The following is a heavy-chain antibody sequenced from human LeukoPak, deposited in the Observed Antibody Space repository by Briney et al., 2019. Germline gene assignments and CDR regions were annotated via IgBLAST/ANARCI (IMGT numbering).Heavy chain of an antibody. CDR3: ARDWVGISRNAFDI. CDR2: INWYGGST. V-gene: IGHV3-20*04. Sequence: GGSLRLSCAASGFTFDDYGMSWVRQAPGKGLEWVSNINWYGGSTGYADSVKGRFTISRDNAKKSLYLQMNSLRAEDTALYYCARDWVGISRNAFDIWGQGTMVTVSS. CDR1: GFTFDDYG. J-gene: IGHJ3*02. D-gene: IGHD2-21*01.